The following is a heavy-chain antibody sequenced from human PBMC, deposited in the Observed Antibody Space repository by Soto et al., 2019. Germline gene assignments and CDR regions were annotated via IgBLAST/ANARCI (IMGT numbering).Heavy chain of an antibody. CDR2: IYYSGST. D-gene: IGHD3-16*02. CDR3: ARDREGDDYVWGSYRYTSYYGMDV. J-gene: IGHJ6*02. CDR1: GGSISSYY. V-gene: IGHV4-59*01. Sequence: SETLSLTCTVSGGSISSYYWSWIRQPPGKGLEWIGYIYYSGSTNYNPSLKSRVTISVDTSKNQFSLKLSSVTAADTAAYYCARDREGDDYVWGSYRYTSYYGMDVWGQGTTVTVSS.